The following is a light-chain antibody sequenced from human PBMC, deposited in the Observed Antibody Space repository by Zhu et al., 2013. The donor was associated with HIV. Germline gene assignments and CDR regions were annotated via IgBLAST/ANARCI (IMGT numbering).Light chain of an antibody. Sequence: QSALTQPASVSGSPGQSITISCTGTRSDVGSYNLVSWYQQHPGKAPKLMIYEGSKRPSGVSNRFSGSKSGNTASLTISGLQTEDEATYYCCSYAGNHFRHFGGGTKLTVL. CDR2: EGS. CDR1: RSDVGSYNL. V-gene: IGLV2-23*03. J-gene: IGLJ2*01. CDR3: CSYAGNHFRH.